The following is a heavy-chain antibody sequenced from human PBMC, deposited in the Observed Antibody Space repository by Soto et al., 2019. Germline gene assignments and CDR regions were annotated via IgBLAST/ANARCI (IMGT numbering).Heavy chain of an antibody. J-gene: IGHJ4*02. CDR1: GLPFSSHA. V-gene: IGHV3-23*01. CDR3: ATSYAGILFACDY. Sequence: GGSLRLSCVASGLPFSSHAMSWVRQAPGKGLEWVSGITGNGDNTFYPDSLRGRFTISRDNSKTTLYLQMNGLRADDTAVYRCATSYAGILFACDYWGQGTLLTVSS. D-gene: IGHD5-18*01. CDR2: ITGNGDNT.